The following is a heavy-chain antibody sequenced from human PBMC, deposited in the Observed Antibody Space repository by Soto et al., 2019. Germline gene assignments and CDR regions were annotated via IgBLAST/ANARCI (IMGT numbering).Heavy chain of an antibody. CDR1: GFTFSSYA. CDR3: AKDYCSSTSCSMYSDYYYYMDV. CDR2: ISGSGGST. J-gene: IGHJ6*03. V-gene: IGHV3-23*01. D-gene: IGHD2-2*01. Sequence: GGSLRLSCAASGFTFSSYAMSWVRQAPGKGLEWVSAISGSGGSTYYADSVKGRFTISRDNSKNTLYLQMNSLRAEDTAVYYCAKDYCSSTSCSMYSDYYYYMDVWGKGTTVTVSS.